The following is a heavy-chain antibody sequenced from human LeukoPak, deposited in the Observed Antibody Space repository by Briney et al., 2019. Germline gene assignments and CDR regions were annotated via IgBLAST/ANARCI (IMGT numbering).Heavy chain of an antibody. Sequence: SETLSLTRTVSSGSISSGGYYWSWIRQHPGKGLEWIGYIYYSGSTYYNPSLKSRLTISLDTSKNQFSLKLSSVTAADTAVYYCARGPVRDCSNYWGQGTLVTVSS. J-gene: IGHJ4*02. CDR1: SGSISSGGYY. V-gene: IGHV4-31*03. D-gene: IGHD4-11*01. CDR2: IYYSGST. CDR3: ARGPVRDCSNY.